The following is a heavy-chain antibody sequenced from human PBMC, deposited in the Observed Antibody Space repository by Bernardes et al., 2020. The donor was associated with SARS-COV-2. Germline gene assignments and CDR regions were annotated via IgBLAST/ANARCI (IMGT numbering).Heavy chain of an antibody. CDR1: GFNFNTFS. D-gene: IGHD3-10*01. CDR2: ISSGSTYK. Sequence: GGSLRLSCTASGFNFNTFSMIWVRQAPGQGLQWVSSISSGSTYKYYADSVKGRFTTSRDNSQNSMYLHMNSLRVEDTAVYYCARSLNGSGYFDYWGQGTLVTVSS. J-gene: IGHJ4*02. CDR3: ARSLNGSGYFDY. V-gene: IGHV3-21*06.